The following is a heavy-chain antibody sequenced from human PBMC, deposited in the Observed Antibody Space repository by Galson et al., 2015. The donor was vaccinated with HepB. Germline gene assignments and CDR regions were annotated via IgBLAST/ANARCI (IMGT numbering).Heavy chain of an antibody. CDR2: IYHSGST. Sequence: ETLSLTCAVSGGSISSSNWWSWVRQPPGKGLEWIGEIYHSGSTNYNPSLKSRVTISVDKSKNQFSLKLSSVTAADTAVYYCARARSIIAAALYYYYGMDVWGQGTTVTVSS. J-gene: IGHJ6*02. V-gene: IGHV4-4*02. CDR1: GGSISSSNW. CDR3: ARARSIIAAALYYYYGMDV. D-gene: IGHD6-13*01.